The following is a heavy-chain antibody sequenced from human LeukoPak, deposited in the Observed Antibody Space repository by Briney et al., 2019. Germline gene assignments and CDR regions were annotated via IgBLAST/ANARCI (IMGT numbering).Heavy chain of an antibody. D-gene: IGHD5-24*01. Sequence: QPGRSLRLSCAASGFTFSSYGLHWVRQAPGKGLEWVAVTSYDGSNKYYADSVKGRFTISRDNSKNTLYLQMNSLRAEDTAVYYCAKNDATRDGYLDYWGQGTLVTVSS. CDR2: TSYDGSNK. J-gene: IGHJ4*02. CDR1: GFTFSSYG. V-gene: IGHV3-30*18. CDR3: AKNDATRDGYLDY.